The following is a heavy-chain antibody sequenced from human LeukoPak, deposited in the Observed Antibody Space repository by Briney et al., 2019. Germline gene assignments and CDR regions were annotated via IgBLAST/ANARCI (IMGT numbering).Heavy chain of an antibody. V-gene: IGHV4-59*12. Sequence: SETLSLTCTVSGGSISSYYWSWIRQPPGKGPEWIGYIYYSGSTNYNPSLKSRVTISVDTSKNQFSLKLSSVTAADTAVYYCARDLSPIVVVVAATTNWFDPWGQGTLVTVSS. J-gene: IGHJ5*02. CDR1: GGSISSYY. CDR2: IYYSGST. D-gene: IGHD2-15*01. CDR3: ARDLSPIVVVVAATTNWFDP.